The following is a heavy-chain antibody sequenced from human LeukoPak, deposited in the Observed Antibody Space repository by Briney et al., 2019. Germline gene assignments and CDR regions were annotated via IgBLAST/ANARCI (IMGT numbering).Heavy chain of an antibody. J-gene: IGHJ6*02. CDR3: ARRPYSDTSGRLSDV. D-gene: IGHD3-22*01. Sequence: GGSLRLSCAASGFTFSGYSMNWVRQASGKGLEWVSYISSSSSTIYYADSVKGRFTISRDNAKNSLYLQMNSLRDEDTAVYFCARRPYSDTSGRLSDVWGQGTTVTVSS. CDR2: ISSSSSTI. CDR1: GFTFSGYS. V-gene: IGHV3-48*02.